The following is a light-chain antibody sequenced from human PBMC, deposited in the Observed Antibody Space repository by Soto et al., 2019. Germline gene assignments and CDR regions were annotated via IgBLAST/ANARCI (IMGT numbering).Light chain of an antibody. CDR2: DAS. J-gene: IGKJ3*01. CDR1: QDISNY. CDR3: QQYDNLPRT. Sequence: DIQMNPSPSSLSASVGDRITITCPASQDISNYLNRYQQKPGKAPKLLIYDASNLETGVPSRFSGSGSGTDFTFTISSLQPEDIATYYCQQYDNLPRTFGPGTKVDIK. V-gene: IGKV1-33*01.